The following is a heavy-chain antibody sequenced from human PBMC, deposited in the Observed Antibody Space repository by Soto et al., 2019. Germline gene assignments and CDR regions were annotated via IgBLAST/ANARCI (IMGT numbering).Heavy chain of an antibody. D-gene: IGHD1-20*01. CDR1: AFTFSSCS. CDR3: ARGVITGAPY. J-gene: IGHJ4*02. CDR2: ISSSSSYI. V-gene: IGHV3-21*01. Sequence: GGSLRLSCAASAFTFSSCSMNWVRQSPGKGLEWVSSISSSSSYIYYADSVKGRFTISRDNAKNSLYLQMNSLRAEDTAVYYCARGVITGAPYWGQGTLVTVSS.